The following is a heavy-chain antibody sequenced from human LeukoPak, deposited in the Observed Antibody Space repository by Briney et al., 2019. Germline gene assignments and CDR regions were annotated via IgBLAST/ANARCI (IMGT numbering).Heavy chain of an antibody. J-gene: IGHJ4*02. Sequence: NSSETLSLTCTVSGGSISSYYWSWIRQPPGKGLEWMGYIYCSGSTNYNPSLKRRVTISVDTSKNQFSLQLSAVTAADTAVYYSARGNGDYVGYWGQGTLVTVSS. V-gene: IGHV4-59*12. D-gene: IGHD4-17*01. CDR2: IYCSGST. CDR3: ARGNGDYVGY. CDR1: GGSISSYY.